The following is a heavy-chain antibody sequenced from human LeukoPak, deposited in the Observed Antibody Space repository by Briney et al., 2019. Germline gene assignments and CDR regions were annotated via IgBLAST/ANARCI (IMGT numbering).Heavy chain of an antibody. CDR1: GFTVSSNY. CDR2: INSGGST. Sequence: PGGSLRLSCAASGFTVSSNYMSWVRQAPGKGLEWVSVINSGGSTYYADSVKGRFTISRDNSKNTLYLQINSLRAEDTAVYYCARDIAYDSSGYYSPHFDYWGQGTLVTVSS. J-gene: IGHJ4*02. V-gene: IGHV3-53*01. D-gene: IGHD3-22*01. CDR3: ARDIAYDSSGYYSPHFDY.